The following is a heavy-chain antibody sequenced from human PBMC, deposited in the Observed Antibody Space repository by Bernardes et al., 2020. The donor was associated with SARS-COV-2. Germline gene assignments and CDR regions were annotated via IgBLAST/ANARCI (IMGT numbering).Heavy chain of an antibody. CDR1: GGSISSFNYY. V-gene: IGHV4-30-4*01. CDR3: ARDYYGYGNWFDP. Sequence: SETLSLTCTVSGGSISSFNYYWRWLLQPPGKGLEWIGYVYYSASTYYNPSLKSRVTISVDTSKNQFSLKLSSVTAADTAVYYCARDYYGYGNWFDPWGQGTLVTVSS. CDR2: VYYSAST. D-gene: IGHD3-10*01. J-gene: IGHJ5*02.